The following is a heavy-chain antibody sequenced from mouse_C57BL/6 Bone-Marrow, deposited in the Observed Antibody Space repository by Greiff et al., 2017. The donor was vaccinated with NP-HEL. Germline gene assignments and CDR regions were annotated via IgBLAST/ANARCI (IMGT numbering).Heavy chain of an antibody. J-gene: IGHJ2*01. CDR2: INPYNGDT. V-gene: IGHV1-20*01. D-gene: IGHD2-4*01. CDR1: GYSFTGYF. Sequence: VQLKESGPELVKPGDSVKISCKASGYSFTGYFMNWVMQSHGKSLEWIGRINPYNGDTFYNQKFKGKATLTVDKSSSTAHMELRSLTSEDSAVYYCARHYYDYFDYWGQGTTLTVSS. CDR3: ARHYYDYFDY.